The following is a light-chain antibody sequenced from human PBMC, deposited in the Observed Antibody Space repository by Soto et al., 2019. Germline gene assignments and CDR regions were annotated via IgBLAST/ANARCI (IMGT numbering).Light chain of an antibody. V-gene: IGLV2-14*01. J-gene: IGLJ1*01. CDR3: SSYTSSSTLYV. Sequence: QSVLTQPPSASGTPGQRVTNSCSGTSSDVGGYNYVSWYQQHPGKAPKLMIYEVSNRPSGVSNRFSGSKSGNTASLTISGLQAEDEADYYCSSYTSSSTLYVFGTGTKLTVL. CDR1: SSDVGGYNY. CDR2: EVS.